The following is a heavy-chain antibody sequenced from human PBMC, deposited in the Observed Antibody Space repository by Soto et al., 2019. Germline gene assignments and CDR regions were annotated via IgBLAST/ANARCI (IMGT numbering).Heavy chain of an antibody. V-gene: IGHV1-69*01. D-gene: IGHD3-16*01. CDR1: GGGFSSYA. CDR2: IIPLFGTR. Sequence: QIQLVQSGAEVKQPGSSVKVSCKASGGGFSSYAINWVRQGPGEGLEWMGGIIPLFGTRNYAQRFEGRVTITADESTNTAYMELNSLTSEDTAVYYCARSYELGTYGSLDPWGQGTLVTVSS. J-gene: IGHJ5*02. CDR3: ARSYELGTYGSLDP.